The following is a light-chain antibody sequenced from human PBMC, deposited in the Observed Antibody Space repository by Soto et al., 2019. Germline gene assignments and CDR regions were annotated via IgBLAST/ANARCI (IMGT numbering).Light chain of an antibody. V-gene: IGKV3-15*01. J-gene: IGKJ2*01. CDR1: QSVSSN. CDR3: QHYNNWPALYT. Sequence: EIVMTQSPATLSVSPGERATLSCRASQSVSSNLAWYKQKPGQAPRLLIYGASTRATGIPARFSGSGSGTEFTLTISSLQSEDFVVYYCQHYNNWPALYTFGQGTKLEIK. CDR2: GAS.